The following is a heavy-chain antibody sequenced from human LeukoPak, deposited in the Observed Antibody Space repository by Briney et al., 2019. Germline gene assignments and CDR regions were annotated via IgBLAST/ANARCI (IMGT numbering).Heavy chain of an antibody. CDR3: ARGYSSGWYFNWFDP. J-gene: IGHJ5*02. Sequence: SETLSLTCTVSGGPISSYYWSWIRQPPGKGLEWIGYIYYSGSTNYNPSLKSRVTISVDTSKNQFSLKLSSVTAADTAVYYCARGYSSGWYFNWFDPWGQGTLVTVSS. CDR2: IYYSGST. V-gene: IGHV4-59*01. D-gene: IGHD6-19*01. CDR1: GGPISSYY.